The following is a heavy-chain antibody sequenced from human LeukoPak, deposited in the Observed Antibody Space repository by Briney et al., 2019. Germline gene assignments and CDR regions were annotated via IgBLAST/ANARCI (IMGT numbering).Heavy chain of an antibody. CDR2: ISGSGGST. D-gene: IGHD3-10*01. J-gene: IGHJ4*02. CDR3: AKRTDGSGSYYIDY. Sequence: GGSLRLSCAASGFTFSSYDMHWVRQATGKGLEWVSGISGSGGSTYYADSVKGRFTISRDNSKNTLYLQMNSLRAEDTAVYYCAKRTDGSGSYYIDYWGQGTLVTVSS. CDR1: GFTFSSYD. V-gene: IGHV3-23*01.